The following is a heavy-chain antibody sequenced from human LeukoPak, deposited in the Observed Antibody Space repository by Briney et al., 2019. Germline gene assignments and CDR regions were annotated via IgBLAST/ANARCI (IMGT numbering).Heavy chain of an antibody. D-gene: IGHD3-22*01. V-gene: IGHV4-34*01. CDR3: ARQGHHSTGYYAGVFDVFDI. Sequence: PSETLSLTCAVYGVSFSGYYWGWIRQPPGKGLEWIGNIYYSGSTYYNPSLKSRVTISVDTSKNQFSLKLSSVTAADTAVYYCARQGHHSTGYYAGVFDVFDIWGQGTMVTVSS. J-gene: IGHJ3*02. CDR2: IYYSGST. CDR1: GVSFSGYY.